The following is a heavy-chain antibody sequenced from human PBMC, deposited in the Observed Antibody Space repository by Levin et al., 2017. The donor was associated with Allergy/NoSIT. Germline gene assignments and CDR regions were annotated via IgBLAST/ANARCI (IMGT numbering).Heavy chain of an antibody. D-gene: IGHD3-10*02. CDR2: ISSSSSYI. CDR3: ASVFGRGY. CDR1: GFTFSSYR. J-gene: IGHJ4*02. V-gene: IGHV3-21*01. Sequence: SCAASGFTFSSYRMNWVRQAPGKGLEWVSSISSSSSYIYYADSVKGRVTISRDNAKNSLYLQMKSLRAEDTAVYSCASVFGRGYWGQGPLVTVSS.